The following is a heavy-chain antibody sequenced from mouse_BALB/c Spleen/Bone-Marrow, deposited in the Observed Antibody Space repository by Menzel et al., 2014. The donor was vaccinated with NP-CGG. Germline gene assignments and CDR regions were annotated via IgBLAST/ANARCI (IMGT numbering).Heavy chain of an antibody. V-gene: IGHV5-12-1*01. J-gene: IGHJ2*01. D-gene: IGHD1-1*01. CDR3: ARHRYGFDY. Sequence: EVQRVESGGDLVRPGGSLKLSCSASGFAFSSYDMSWVRQTPEKRLEWVAYISSGGGSTYYPDTVKGRFTISRDNAKNPLYLQMSSLKSEDTAMYYCARHRYGFDYWGQGTTLTVSS. CDR1: GFAFSSYD. CDR2: ISSGGGST.